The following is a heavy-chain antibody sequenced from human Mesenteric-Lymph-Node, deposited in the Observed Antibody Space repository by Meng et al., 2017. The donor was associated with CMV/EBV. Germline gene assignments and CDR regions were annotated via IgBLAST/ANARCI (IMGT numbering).Heavy chain of an antibody. Sequence: GESLKISCAASGFTFNDYTMHWVRQVPGKGLEWVSLISWDGLSTYYADSVKGRFTISRDNSKNSLYLQINSLTTEDTALYYCAREYSAGDFSMDVWGQGTTVTVSS. CDR2: ISWDGLST. CDR1: GFTFNDYT. CDR3: AREYSAGDFSMDV. V-gene: IGHV3-43*01. J-gene: IGHJ6*02. D-gene: IGHD3-3*01.